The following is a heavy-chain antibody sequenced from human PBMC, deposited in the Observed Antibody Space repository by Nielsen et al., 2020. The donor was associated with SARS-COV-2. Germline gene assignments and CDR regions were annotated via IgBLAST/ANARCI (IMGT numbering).Heavy chain of an antibody. CDR3: AKVMYYYDSSGYYYDYYGMDV. CDR1: GFTFSSYA. D-gene: IGHD3-22*01. J-gene: IGHJ6*02. Sequence: GESLKISCAASGFTFSSYAMSWVRQAPGKGLEWVSAISGSGGSTYYADSVKGRFTISRDNSKNTLYLQMNSLRAEDTAVYYCAKVMYYYDSSGYYYDYYGMDVWGQGTTVTVSS. CDR2: ISGSGGST. V-gene: IGHV3-23*01.